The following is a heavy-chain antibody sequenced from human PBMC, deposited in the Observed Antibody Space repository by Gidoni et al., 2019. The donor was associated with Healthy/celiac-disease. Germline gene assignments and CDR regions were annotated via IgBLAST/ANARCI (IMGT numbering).Heavy chain of an antibody. CDR3: AKDTTVVVTAILDY. CDR1: GFPFSSYG. J-gene: IGHJ4*02. CDR2: ISYDGSNK. V-gene: IGHV3-30*18. D-gene: IGHD2-21*02. Sequence: QVQLVESGGGVVQPGRSLRLSCAASGFPFSSYGMHWVRQAPGKGLEWVAVISYDGSNKYYADSVKGRFTISRDNSKNTLYLQMNSLRAEDTAVYYCAKDTTVVVTAILDYWGQGTLVTVSS.